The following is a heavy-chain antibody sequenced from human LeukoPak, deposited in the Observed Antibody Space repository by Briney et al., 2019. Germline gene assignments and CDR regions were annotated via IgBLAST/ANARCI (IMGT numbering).Heavy chain of an antibody. V-gene: IGHV3-21*01. CDR1: GFTFSSYS. CDR2: ISSSSSYI. Sequence: GGSLRLSCAASGFTFSSYSMNWVRQAPGKGLEWVSSISSSSSYIYYADSVKGRFTISRDNAKNTLYLQMNSLRAEDTAVYYCAKDGTPLGSGSYYIFDYWGQGTLVTVSS. J-gene: IGHJ4*02. CDR3: AKDGTPLGSGSYYIFDY. D-gene: IGHD3-10*01.